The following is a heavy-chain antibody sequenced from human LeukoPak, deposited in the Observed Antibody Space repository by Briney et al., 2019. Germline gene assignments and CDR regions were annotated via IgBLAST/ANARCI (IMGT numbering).Heavy chain of an antibody. CDR3: ARVSGSLTNDFDY. CDR2: IRYDGSDK. D-gene: IGHD1-26*01. Sequence: GGSLRLSCAASRFRSASYGMHWVRQAPGKGLEWVAYIRYDGSDKYYADSVKGRFTISRDNAKNSLYLQMNSLRAEDTAVYYCARVSGSLTNDFDYWGQGTLVTVSS. J-gene: IGHJ4*02. V-gene: IGHV3-30*02. CDR1: RFRSASYG.